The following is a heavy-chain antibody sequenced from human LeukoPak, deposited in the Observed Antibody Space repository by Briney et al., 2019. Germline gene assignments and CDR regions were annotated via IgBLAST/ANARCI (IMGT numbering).Heavy chain of an antibody. CDR1: GFDFSIYR. J-gene: IGHJ4*02. Sequence: PGGSLRLSCAASGFDFSIYRMNWVRQAPGKGLEWVSYIHLSGTPTHYAEVVKGRFSISRDNAKNSLYLQMDDLRAEDTAVYYCARVGSSPWYFDYWGQGTLVTVSS. CDR3: ARVGSSPWYFDY. D-gene: IGHD6-13*01. CDR2: IHLSGTPT. V-gene: IGHV3-48*04.